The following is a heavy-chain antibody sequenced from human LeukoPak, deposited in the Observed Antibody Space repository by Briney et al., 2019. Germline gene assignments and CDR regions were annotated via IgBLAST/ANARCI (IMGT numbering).Heavy chain of an antibody. Sequence: GASLRLSCAASGFTFSSYAMSWVRQAPGKGLEWVSAISGSGGSTYYADSVKGRFTISRDNSKNTLYLQMNSLRAEDTAVYYCAKDGESSGIYSGLYYFDYWGQGTLVTVSS. J-gene: IGHJ4*02. D-gene: IGHD1-26*01. CDR3: AKDGESSGIYSGLYYFDY. V-gene: IGHV3-23*01. CDR1: GFTFSSYA. CDR2: ISGSGGST.